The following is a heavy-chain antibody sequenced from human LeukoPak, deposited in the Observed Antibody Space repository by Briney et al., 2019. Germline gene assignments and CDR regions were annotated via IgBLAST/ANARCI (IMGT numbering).Heavy chain of an antibody. CDR2: IKQDGSDK. V-gene: IGHV3-7*01. D-gene: IGHD2-2*01. CDR3: ARDCSSTSCYRGGFDP. Sequence: GGSLRLSCAASGFTFSSYWMSWVRQAPGKGLEWVANIKQDGSDKNYVDSVKGRFTISRDNAKNSLYLQMNGLRAEDTAVYYCARDCSSTSCYRGGFDPWGQGTLVTVSS. CDR1: GFTFSSYW. J-gene: IGHJ5*02.